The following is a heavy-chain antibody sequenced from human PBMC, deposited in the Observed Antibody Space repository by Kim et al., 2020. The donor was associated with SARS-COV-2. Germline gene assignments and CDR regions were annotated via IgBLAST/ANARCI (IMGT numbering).Heavy chain of an antibody. Sequence: YADSVKDRFTSSRDNSTNTLYLQMNSLRAEDTAVYYCAKSYTWNDKLFDYWGQGTLDTVSS. CDR3: AKSYTWNDKLFDY. J-gene: IGHJ4*02. V-gene: IGHV3-23*01. D-gene: IGHD1-1*01.